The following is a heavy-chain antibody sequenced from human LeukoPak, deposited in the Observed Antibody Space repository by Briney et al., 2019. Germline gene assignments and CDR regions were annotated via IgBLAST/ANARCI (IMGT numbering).Heavy chain of an antibody. J-gene: IGHJ4*02. D-gene: IGHD3-22*01. CDR3: AREGSIYYYDSSGYLGY. CDR1: GDSTSSGPYY. V-gene: IGHV4-61*02. CDR2: IYSGGST. Sequence: SETLSLTCTVSGDSTSSGPYYWSWIRQPAGKGREWIGRIYSGGSTSYNPSLKSRVTISVDTSKNQFSLKLSSVTAADTAIYYCAREGSIYYYDSSGYLGYWGQGTLVSISS.